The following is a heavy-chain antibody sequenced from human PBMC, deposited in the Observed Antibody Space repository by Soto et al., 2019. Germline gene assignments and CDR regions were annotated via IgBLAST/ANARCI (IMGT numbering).Heavy chain of an antibody. D-gene: IGHD5-18*01. V-gene: IGHV3-15*07. J-gene: IGHJ4*02. CDR2: IKSKTDGGTT. CDR3: TTDPWPYTGTDY. CDR1: GFTFSDAW. Sequence: GGSLRLSCVASGFTFSDAWMNWVRQAPGKGLEWVGRIKSKTDGGTTDYAAPVKGRFTISRDDSKNTLYLQMNSLKTEDTAVYYCTTDPWPYTGTDYWGQGTLVTVSS.